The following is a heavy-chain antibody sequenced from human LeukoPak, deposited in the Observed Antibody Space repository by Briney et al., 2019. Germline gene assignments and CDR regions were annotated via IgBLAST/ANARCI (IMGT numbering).Heavy chain of an antibody. J-gene: IGHJ4*02. CDR3: ARLSEMLRGPEAIYYFDY. V-gene: IGHV3-7*01. D-gene: IGHD3-10*01. Sequence: QSGGSLRLSCAASDFTFSTYWMSWVRQAPGKGLEWVANMKRDGSEKYYVDSVKGRFTVSRDTAKNSLFLQMNSLRAEDTAVYYCARLSEMLRGPEAIYYFDYWGQGTLATVSS. CDR2: MKRDGSEK. CDR1: DFTFSTYW.